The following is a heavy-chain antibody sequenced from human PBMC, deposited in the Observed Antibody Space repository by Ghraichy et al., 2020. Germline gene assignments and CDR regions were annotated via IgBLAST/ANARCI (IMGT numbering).Heavy chain of an antibody. CDR1: GFTFSSYG. J-gene: IGHJ6*02. CDR3: ARGGGNFWSGYSYYYGMDV. V-gene: IGHV3-33*08. D-gene: IGHD3-3*01. Sequence: GGSLRLSCAASGFTFSSYGMHWVRQAPGKGLEWVVVIWYDGSNKYYADSVKGRFTISRDNSKNTLYLQMNSLRAEDTAVYYCARGGGNFWSGYSYYYGMDVWGQGTTVTVSS. CDR2: IWYDGSNK.